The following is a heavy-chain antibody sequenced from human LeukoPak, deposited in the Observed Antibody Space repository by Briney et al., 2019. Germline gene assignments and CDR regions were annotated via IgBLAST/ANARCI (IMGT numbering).Heavy chain of an antibody. V-gene: IGHV3-11*01. CDR1: GFTFSDYY. CDR3: VKTRGSLAVR. Sequence: GGSLGLSCAASGFTFSDYYMSWIRQAPGKGLGWVSYISSSGSTIYYADSVKGRFTISRDNAKNSLYLQMNSLRAEDTAVYYCVKTRGSLAVRWGQGTLVTVSS. J-gene: IGHJ4*02. CDR2: ISSSGSTI.